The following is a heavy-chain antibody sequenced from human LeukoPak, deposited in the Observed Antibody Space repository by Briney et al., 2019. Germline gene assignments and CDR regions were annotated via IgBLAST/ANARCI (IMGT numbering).Heavy chain of an antibody. J-gene: IGHJ6*04. D-gene: IGHD3-10*02. V-gene: IGHV3-9*01. CDR1: GFPFDDYV. CDR2: IIWISDTI. CDR3: AELGITMIGGV. Sequence: AGGSLRLSCAASGFPFDDYVMHWVRQAPGKGLDGVSGIIWISDTIAYADSVKGRFTISRDNAKKALYLQMNSLTAEDTAVYYCAELGITMIGGVWGKGTTVTISS.